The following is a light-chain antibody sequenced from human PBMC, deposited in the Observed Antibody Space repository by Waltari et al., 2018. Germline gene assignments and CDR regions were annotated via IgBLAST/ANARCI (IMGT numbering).Light chain of an antibody. J-gene: IGLJ1*01. V-gene: IGLV2-14*01. CDR1: SSDVGGYNY. CDR2: DVS. Sequence: QSALTQPASVSGSPGQSITISCTGTSSDVGGYNYVSWYQQHPGKAPKLMIYDVSKRPSGVSNRVSGSKSGTTASLTISGLQAEDEADYYCSSYTSSSPFVFGTGTKVTVL. CDR3: SSYTSSSPFV.